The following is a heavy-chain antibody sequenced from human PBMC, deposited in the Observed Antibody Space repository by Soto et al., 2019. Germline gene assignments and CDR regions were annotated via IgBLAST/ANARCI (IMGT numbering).Heavy chain of an antibody. V-gene: IGHV4-31*02. D-gene: IGHD2-2*01. Sequence: SETRSRSWTVSGDSISCGASFGTWIRQPPGKGLEWIANVYYSGSSYYNPSLKSRLTISVDTTKNQFSLQLKSMTAADTAVYYCAKLSCTSSTCYFPGWFDPWGQGALVTVSS. CDR2: VYYSGSS. CDR3: AKLSCTSSTCYFPGWFDP. J-gene: IGHJ5*02. CDR1: GDSISCGASF.